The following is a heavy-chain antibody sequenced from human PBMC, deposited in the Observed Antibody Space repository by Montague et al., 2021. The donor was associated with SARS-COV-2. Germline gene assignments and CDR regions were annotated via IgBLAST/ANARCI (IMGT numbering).Heavy chain of an antibody. CDR3: TSGREGNYNVMDV. CDR2: TYYLSKWYN. J-gene: IGHJ6*02. V-gene: IGHV6-1*01. D-gene: IGHD1-1*01. CDR1: GDSVSSNSAT. Sequence: CAISGDSVSSNSATWNWVRQSPSLGLDWLRRTYYLSKWYNDYAVSVRGRVTINPDTSKNQFSLQLNSVTPENTAIYYCTSGREGNYNVMDVWGQGTTVTVSS.